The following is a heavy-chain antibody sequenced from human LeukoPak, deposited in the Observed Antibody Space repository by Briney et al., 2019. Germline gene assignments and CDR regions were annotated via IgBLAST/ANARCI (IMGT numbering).Heavy chain of an antibody. V-gene: IGHV3-21*04. CDR2: ISSSSSYI. D-gene: IGHD3-22*01. CDR3: AKVPPSDSSGYYWGGDY. CDR1: GFTFSSYS. Sequence: PGGSLRLSCAASGFTFSSYSMNWVRQAPGKGLEWVSSISSSSSYIYYADSVKGRFTISRDNAKNSLYLQMNSLRAEDTAVYYCAKVPPSDSSGYYWGGDYWGQGTLVTVSS. J-gene: IGHJ4*02.